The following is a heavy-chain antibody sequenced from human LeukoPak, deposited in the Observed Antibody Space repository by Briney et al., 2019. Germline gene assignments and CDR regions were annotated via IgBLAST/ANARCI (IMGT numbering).Heavy chain of an antibody. CDR2: ISGSGGRT. D-gene: IGHD6-19*01. J-gene: IGHJ3*02. CDR1: GFTFNTYA. Sequence: PGGSLRLSCAASGFTFNTYAMSWVRQAPGEGLEWVAAISGSGGRTYYADSVKGRSTISRDSSTNTLYLQMESLRAEDTAVYYCAKDRWYSSGWYLKEAFDIWGQGTMVTVSS. CDR3: AKDRWYSSGWYLKEAFDI. V-gene: IGHV3-23*01.